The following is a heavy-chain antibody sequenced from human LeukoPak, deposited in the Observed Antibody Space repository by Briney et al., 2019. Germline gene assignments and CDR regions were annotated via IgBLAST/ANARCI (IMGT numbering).Heavy chain of an antibody. CDR2: ITGSSGGT. J-gene: IGHJ3*02. V-gene: IGHV3-23*01. CDR1: GFTFSSYA. CDR3: AKVGVIGGGAFDI. D-gene: IGHD3-22*01. Sequence: PGGSLRLSCAASGFTFSSYAMSWVRQAPGKGLEWVSAITGSSGGTYYADSVKGRFTISRDNSKNTLPLQMNSLRADDTAIYYCAKVGVIGGGAFDIWGQGTMVTVSS.